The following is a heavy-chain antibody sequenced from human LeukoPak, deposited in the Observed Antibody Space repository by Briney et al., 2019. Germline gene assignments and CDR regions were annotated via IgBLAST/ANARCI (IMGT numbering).Heavy chain of an antibody. V-gene: IGHV1-18*01. CDR3: ARGSNYDFWSGMLNGYYMDV. D-gene: IGHD3-3*01. Sequence: ASVKVSCKASGYTFTSYGISWVRQAPGQGLEWMGWISAYNGNTNYAQKLQGRVTMTTDTSTSTAYMELRSLRSDDTAVYYCARGSNYDFWSGMLNGYYMDVWGKGTTVTVSS. CDR1: GYTFTSYG. CDR2: ISAYNGNT. J-gene: IGHJ6*03.